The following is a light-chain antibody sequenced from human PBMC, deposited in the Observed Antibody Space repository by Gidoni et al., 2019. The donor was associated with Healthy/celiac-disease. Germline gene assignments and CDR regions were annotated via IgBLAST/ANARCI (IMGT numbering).Light chain of an antibody. CDR2: AAS. J-gene: IGKJ1*01. CDR3: LQDYNYPRT. Sequence: AIQMTQSPSSLSASVGDRVTITCRASQGIRDDLGWYQQKPGKAPKLLIYAASSLQSGVPSRFSGSGSGTDFTLTISSLQPEDFATYYCLQDYNYPRTFGQXTKVEIK. CDR1: QGIRDD. V-gene: IGKV1-6*01.